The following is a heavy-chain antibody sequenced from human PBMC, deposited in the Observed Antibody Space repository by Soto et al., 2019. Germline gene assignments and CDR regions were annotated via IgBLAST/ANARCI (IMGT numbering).Heavy chain of an antibody. CDR1: GFTFSNYA. CDR3: ARDRDSSGWYLGDY. J-gene: IGHJ4*02. Sequence: QVQLVESGGGVVQPGRSLRLSCAASGFTFSNYAMHWVRQAPGKGLEWVAVISYDGSNKYYADSVKGQFTISRDNSKNTLYLQMNSLRAEDTAVYYCARDRDSSGWYLGDYWGQGTLVIVSS. D-gene: IGHD6-19*01. CDR2: ISYDGSNK. V-gene: IGHV3-30-3*01.